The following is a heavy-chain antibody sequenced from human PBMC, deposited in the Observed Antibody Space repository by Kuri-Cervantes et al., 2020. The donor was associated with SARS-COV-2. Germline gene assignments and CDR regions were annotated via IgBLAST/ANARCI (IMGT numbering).Heavy chain of an antibody. V-gene: IGHV4-59*12. Sequence: SETLSLTCTVSGASISSYYWSWIRQPPGKGLEWIGSIYYSGSTYYNPSLKSRVTISVDTSKNQFSLKLSSVTAADTAVYYCASTAISAAGRFDYWGQGTLVTVSS. J-gene: IGHJ4*02. CDR2: IYYSGST. D-gene: IGHD6-13*01. CDR1: GASISSYY. CDR3: ASTAISAAGRFDY.